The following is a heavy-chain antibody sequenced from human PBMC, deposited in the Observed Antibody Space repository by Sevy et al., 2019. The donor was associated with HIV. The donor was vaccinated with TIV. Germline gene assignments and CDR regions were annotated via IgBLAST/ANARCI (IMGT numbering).Heavy chain of an antibody. CDR1: GFTFSSYA. V-gene: IGHV3-23*01. D-gene: IGHD6-6*01. CDR2: ISSSGGST. Sequence: GGSLRLSCAASGFTFSSYAMSWVRQAPGKGLEWVSTISSSGGSTYYADSVKGRFTISRDKSKNTLYLQMNSLRAEDTAVYYCAKESIAVYYFDYWGQGTLVTVSS. J-gene: IGHJ4*02. CDR3: AKESIAVYYFDY.